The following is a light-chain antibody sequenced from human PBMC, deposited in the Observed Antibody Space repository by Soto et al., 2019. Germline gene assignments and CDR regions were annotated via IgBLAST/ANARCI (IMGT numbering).Light chain of an antibody. V-gene: IGKV1-9*01. CDR1: QGIRSY. Sequence: DIQLTQFPSFLSASVGDRVTITCRASQGIRSYLAWYQQKPGKAPKLLIHTTSTLQSGVPSRFSGGGSATEFTLTISSLQPEDFATYYFQQLNSYPSTFGQGTKLEIK. CDR2: TTS. CDR3: QQLNSYPST. J-gene: IGKJ2*01.